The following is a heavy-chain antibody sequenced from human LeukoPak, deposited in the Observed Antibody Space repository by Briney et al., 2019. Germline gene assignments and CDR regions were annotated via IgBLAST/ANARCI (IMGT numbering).Heavy chain of an antibody. V-gene: IGHV3-23*01. Sequence: GGSLRLSCAASGFTFSSYWMSWVRQAPGKGLEWVSAISAGGSSTSYADSVKGRFTISRDKSKNTLYLQMHSLRAEDTAVYYCVKVLVDTAMPQFDYWGQGTLVTVSS. CDR3: VKVLVDTAMPQFDY. CDR1: GFTFSSYW. CDR2: ISAGGSST. J-gene: IGHJ4*02. D-gene: IGHD5-18*01.